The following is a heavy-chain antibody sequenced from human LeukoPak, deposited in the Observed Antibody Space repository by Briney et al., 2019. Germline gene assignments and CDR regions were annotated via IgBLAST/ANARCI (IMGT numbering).Heavy chain of an antibody. V-gene: IGHV4-30-4*07. J-gene: IGHJ6*03. CDR3: ARVPGPIYYYYYMDV. CDR2: IFYSGTT. CDR1: GGSISSGGYS. Sequence: SETLSLTCAVSGGSISSGGYSWSWIRQPPGKGLEWIGYIFYSGTTYYNPSLKSRVTISVDTSKNQFSLKLSSVTAADTAVYYCARVPGPIYYYYYMDVWGKGTTVTVSS.